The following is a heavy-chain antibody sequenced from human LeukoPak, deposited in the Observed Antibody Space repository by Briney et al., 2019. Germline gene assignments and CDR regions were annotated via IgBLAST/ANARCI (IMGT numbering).Heavy chain of an antibody. CDR2: IIPILGIA. CDR3: ARKEGLNSSSWSDAFDI. D-gene: IGHD6-13*01. Sequence: VKASCKASGGTFSSYTISWVRQAPGQGLEWMGRIIPILGIANYAQKFQGRVTITADKSTSTAYMELSSLRSEDTAVYYCARKEGLNSSSWSDAFDIWGQGTMVTVSS. V-gene: IGHV1-69*02. CDR1: GGTFSSYT. J-gene: IGHJ3*02.